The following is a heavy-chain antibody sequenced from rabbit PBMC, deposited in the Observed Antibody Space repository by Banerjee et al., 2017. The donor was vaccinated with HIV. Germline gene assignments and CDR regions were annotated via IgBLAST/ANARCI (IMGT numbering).Heavy chain of an antibody. CDR2: IYTGSGST. V-gene: IGHV1S40*01. Sequence: QSLEESGGDLVKPEGSLTLTCKASGFDLSSYYDMCWVRQAPGKGLEWIACIYTGSGSTSYASWAKGRFPISKTSSTTVTLQMTSLTAADTATYFCARATGYAGYGYAVYFNLWGPGTLVTVS. J-gene: IGHJ4*01. D-gene: IGHD6-1*01. CDR1: GFDLSSYYD. CDR3: ARATGYAGYGYAVYFNL.